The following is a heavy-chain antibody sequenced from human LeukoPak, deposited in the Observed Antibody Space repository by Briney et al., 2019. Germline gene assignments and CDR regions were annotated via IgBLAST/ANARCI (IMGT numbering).Heavy chain of an antibody. CDR3: AKHYGSGTYYNYFTY. D-gene: IGHD3-10*01. J-gene: IGHJ4*02. V-gene: IGHV3-23*01. CDR1: GFSFSSYA. CDR2: ISDSGGRT. Sequence: GGSLRLSCAASGFSFSSYALSWVRQAPGRGLEWVSSISDSGGRTYYADFVKGRFTISRDNSENTLFLQMSSLRAEDTATYYCAKHYGSGTYYNYFTYCGQGTLVSVSS.